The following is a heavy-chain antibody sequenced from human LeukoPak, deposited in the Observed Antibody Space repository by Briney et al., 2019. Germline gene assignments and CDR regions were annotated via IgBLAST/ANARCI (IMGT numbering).Heavy chain of an antibody. CDR2: ISYDARNT. CDR3: ARESNNGGYFDY. D-gene: IGHD4-23*01. J-gene: IGHJ4*02. CDR1: GFTFSTYA. V-gene: IGHV3-30*04. Sequence: GGSLRLSCAASGFTFSTYAMQWVRQAPGKGLEWVAVISYDARNTYYADSVKGRFTISRDYSTLYLQLNSLRADDTALYYCARESNNGGYFDYWGQGTLVTVSS.